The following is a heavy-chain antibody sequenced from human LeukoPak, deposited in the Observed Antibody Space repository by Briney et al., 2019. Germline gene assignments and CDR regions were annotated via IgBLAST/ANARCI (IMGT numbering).Heavy chain of an antibody. V-gene: IGHV3-48*04. Sequence: GGSLRLSCAASGFTFSSYWMHWVRQAPGKGLEWVSYISSSGSTIYYADSVKGRFTISRDNAKNSLYLQMNSLRAEDTAVYYCARAVWFGEYDAFDIWGQGTMVTVSS. J-gene: IGHJ3*02. CDR2: ISSSGSTI. CDR1: GFTFSSYW. CDR3: ARAVWFGEYDAFDI. D-gene: IGHD3-10*01.